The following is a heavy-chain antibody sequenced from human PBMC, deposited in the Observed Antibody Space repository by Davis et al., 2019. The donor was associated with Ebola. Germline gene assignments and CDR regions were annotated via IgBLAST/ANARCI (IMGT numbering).Heavy chain of an antibody. J-gene: IGHJ3*02. CDR1: GGSFSGHY. D-gene: IGHD2-15*01. Sequence: MPSETLSLTCAVYGGSFSGHYWSWIRQPPGKGLEWIGSIYYSGSTYYNPSLKSRVTISVDTSKNQFSLKLSSVTAADTAVYYCARGGRDAFDIWGQGTMVTVSS. V-gene: IGHV4-34*01. CDR2: IYYSGST. CDR3: ARGGRDAFDI.